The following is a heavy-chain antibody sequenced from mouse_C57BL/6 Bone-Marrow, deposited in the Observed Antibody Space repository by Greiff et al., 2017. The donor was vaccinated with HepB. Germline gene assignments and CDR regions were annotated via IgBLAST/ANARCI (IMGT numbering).Heavy chain of an antibody. CDR2: IYPGDGDT. CDR1: GYAFSSSW. Sequence: VQLQQSGPELVKPGASVKISCKASGYAFSSSWMNWVKQRPGKGLEWIGRIYPGDGDTNYNGKFKGKATLTADKSSSTAYMQLSSLTSEDSAVYFCARDLYYGNFYWYFDVWGTGTTVTVSS. D-gene: IGHD2-1*01. CDR3: ARDLYYGNFYWYFDV. J-gene: IGHJ1*03. V-gene: IGHV1-82*01.